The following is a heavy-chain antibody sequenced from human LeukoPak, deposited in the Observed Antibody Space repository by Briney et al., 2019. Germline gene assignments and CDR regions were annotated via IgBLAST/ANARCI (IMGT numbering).Heavy chain of an antibody. J-gene: IGHJ4*02. V-gene: IGHV3-21*01. Sequence: GRSLRLSCAASGFTFSSYSMNWVRQAPGKGLEWVSSISSSSSYIYYADSVKGRFTISRDNAKNSLYLQMNSLRAEDTAVYYCARDPQQLVPDYWGQGTLVTVSS. D-gene: IGHD6-13*01. CDR2: ISSSSSYI. CDR3: ARDPQQLVPDY. CDR1: GFTFSSYS.